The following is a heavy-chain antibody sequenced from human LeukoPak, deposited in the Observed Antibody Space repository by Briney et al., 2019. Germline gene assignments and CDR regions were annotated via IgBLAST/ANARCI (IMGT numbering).Heavy chain of an antibody. D-gene: IGHD6-19*01. CDR3: AKFVAVSPGI. CDR1: GFTFSSYG. CDR2: IRYDGSNK. V-gene: IGHV3-30*02. J-gene: IGHJ4*02. Sequence: HTGGSLRLSCAASGFTFSSYGMHWVRQAPGKGLEWVAFIRYDGSNKYYADSVKGRFTISRDNSKNTLYLQMNSLRAEDTAVYYCAKFVAVSPGIWGQGTLVTVSS.